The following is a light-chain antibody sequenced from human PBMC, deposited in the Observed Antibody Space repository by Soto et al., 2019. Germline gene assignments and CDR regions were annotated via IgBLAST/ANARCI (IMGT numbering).Light chain of an antibody. CDR3: QYGGA. V-gene: IGKV3-11*01. CDR2: DAS. J-gene: IGKJ3*01. CDR1: QSISNY. Sequence: EVLLTQSPATLSLSPGERATLSCRAGQSISNYLAWYQQKPGQAPRLLIYDASNRATDIPARFSGSGSGTDFTLTISSLEPDDFAVYYCQYGGAFGPGTKLEIK.